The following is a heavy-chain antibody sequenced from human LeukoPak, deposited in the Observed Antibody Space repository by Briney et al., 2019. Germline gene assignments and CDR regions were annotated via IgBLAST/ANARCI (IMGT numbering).Heavy chain of an antibody. CDR3: ARGVVMPY. D-gene: IGHD3-3*01. J-gene: IGHJ4*02. Sequence: PGGSLRLSCVASGFTFRNYEMNWVRQAPGKGLEWVSYISNSDHTIYYADSVKGRFTISRDNAKNSLFLQMNSLRAEDTAVYYCARGVVMPYWSQGTLVIVSS. V-gene: IGHV3-48*03. CDR1: GFTFRNYE. CDR2: ISNSDHTI.